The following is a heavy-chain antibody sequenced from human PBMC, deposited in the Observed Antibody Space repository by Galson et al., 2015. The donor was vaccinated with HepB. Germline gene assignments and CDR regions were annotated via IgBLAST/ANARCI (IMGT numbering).Heavy chain of an antibody. CDR1: GFTFSSYG. V-gene: IGHV3-30*18. Sequence: SLRLSCAASGFTFSSYGMHWVRQAPGKGLEWVAVISYDGSNKYYADSVKGRFTISRDNSKNTLYLQMNSLRAEDTAVYYCAKDPSGSYYRYLDYWGQGTLVTVSS. CDR3: AKDPSGSYYRYLDY. CDR2: ISYDGSNK. D-gene: IGHD1-26*01. J-gene: IGHJ4*02.